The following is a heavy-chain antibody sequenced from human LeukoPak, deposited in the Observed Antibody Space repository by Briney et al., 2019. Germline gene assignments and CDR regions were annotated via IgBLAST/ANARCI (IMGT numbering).Heavy chain of an antibody. Sequence: GASVKVSCKASGYTFTCYHIHWVRQAPGQGLEWMGRINPYSGDTKFAQKFQGRVTMTRDTAKNKAYMDLSRQTPNDTAVYFCARDQGSLTRSFYTGYWGQGTQVTVSS. J-gene: IGHJ4*02. CDR3: ARDQGSLTRSFYTGY. CDR2: INPYSGDT. CDR1: GYTFTCYH. V-gene: IGHV1-2*06. D-gene: IGHD1-26*01.